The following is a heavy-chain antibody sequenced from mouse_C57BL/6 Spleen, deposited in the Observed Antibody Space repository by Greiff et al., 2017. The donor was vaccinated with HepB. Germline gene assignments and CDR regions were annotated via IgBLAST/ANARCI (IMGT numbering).Heavy chain of an antibody. CDR3: VRHGNSNFYAMDY. Sequence: EVMLVESGGGLVQPKGSLKLSCAASGFSFNTYAMNWVRQAPGKGLEWVARIRSKSNNYATYYADSVKDRFTISRDDSESMLYLQMNNLKTEDTAMYYCVRHGNSNFYAMDYWGQGTSVTVSS. J-gene: IGHJ4*01. V-gene: IGHV10-1*01. CDR1: GFSFNTYA. D-gene: IGHD2-5*01. CDR2: IRSKSNNYAT.